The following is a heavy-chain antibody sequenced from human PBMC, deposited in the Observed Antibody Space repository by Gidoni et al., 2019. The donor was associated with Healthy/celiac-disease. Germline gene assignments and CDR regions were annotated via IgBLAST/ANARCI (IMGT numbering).Heavy chain of an antibody. CDR3: AKDGIVGALGY. D-gene: IGHD1-26*01. CDR2: ISGSGCST. V-gene: IGHV3-23*01. CDR1: GFTFSSYA. J-gene: IGHJ4*02. Sequence: EVQLLASGGGLVQPGGSLRLSFAASGFTFSSYAMSWVRQAPGKGLEWVSAISGSGCSTYYADSVKGRFTISRDNSKNKLYLQMNSLRAEDTAVYYCAKDGIVGALGYWGQGTLVTVSS.